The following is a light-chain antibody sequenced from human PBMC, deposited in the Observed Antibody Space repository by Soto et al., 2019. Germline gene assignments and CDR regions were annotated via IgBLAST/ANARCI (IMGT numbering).Light chain of an antibody. Sequence: EVVLTQSPATLSLYPGERGTLSCIAGQNFAEHLAWYQQKPGQPPRLLIYDASKRATGVRARFSGSGSGTDFTLTITTPEPEDFAGYFCQQRAHWPPVTFGQGTKVDIK. CDR1: QNFAEH. V-gene: IGKV3-11*01. J-gene: IGKJ1*01. CDR3: QQRAHWPPVT. CDR2: DAS.